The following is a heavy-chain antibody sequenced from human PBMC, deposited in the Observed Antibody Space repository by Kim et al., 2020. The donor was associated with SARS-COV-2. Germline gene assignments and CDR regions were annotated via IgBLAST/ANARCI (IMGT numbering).Heavy chain of an antibody. V-gene: IGHV3-30*18. J-gene: IGHJ6*01. CDR3: AKALLRGVNSYYYGMDV. CDR1: GFTVSTYG. CDR2: ISYDGSNE. D-gene: IGHD3-10*01. Sequence: GGSLRLSCAASGFTVSTYGMYWVRQAPGKGLEWVALISYDGSNEYYADSVKGRFTFSRDNSKNTLYLQMNSLRAEDTALFYCAKALLRGVNSYYYGMDV.